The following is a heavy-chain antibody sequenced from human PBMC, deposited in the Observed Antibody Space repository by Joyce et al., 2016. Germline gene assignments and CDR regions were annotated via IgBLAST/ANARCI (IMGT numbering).Heavy chain of an antibody. V-gene: IGHV3-30*18. CDR3: AKDRGSGYGHMTDVFDI. Sequence: QVHLVESGGGVVQPGRSLRLSCAASAFTFSSYGMHWVRQAPGKGLEGLAVISFDGNNEYPADSVGGRFTISRDNSKNTLYLQMNNLIEEDTAVYYCAKDRGSGYGHMTDVFDIWGQGTKVTVSS. CDR1: AFTFSSYG. CDR2: ISFDGNNE. J-gene: IGHJ3*02. D-gene: IGHD3-22*01.